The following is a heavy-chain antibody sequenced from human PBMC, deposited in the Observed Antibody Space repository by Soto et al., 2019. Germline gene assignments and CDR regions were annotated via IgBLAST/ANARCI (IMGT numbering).Heavy chain of an antibody. J-gene: IGHJ4*02. V-gene: IGHV3-23*01. D-gene: IGHD4-4*01. CDR2: IGGTGSVI. CDR3: AKGTDYNSGNYFDH. Sequence: EVQLLESGGGLVQPGGSLRLSCAASGFTFSTHGMTWVRQAPGKGLEWVSDIGGTGSVIFYADSVKGRFTISRDNSKNTLYLQMNSLRAEDMAIYYCAKGTDYNSGNYFDHWGQGVLVTVSS. CDR1: GFTFSTHG.